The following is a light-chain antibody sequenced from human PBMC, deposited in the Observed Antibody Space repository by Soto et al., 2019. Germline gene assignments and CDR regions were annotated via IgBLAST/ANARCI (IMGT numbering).Light chain of an antibody. J-gene: IGLJ2*01. V-gene: IGLV2-23*02. CDR3: YSYAGSTTYVV. CDR2: EVT. CDR1: SSDVGSYNL. Sequence: QSALTQPASVSWSPGQSITISCTGTSSDVGSYNLVSWYQQHPAKAPKLMIYEVTKRPSGVSNRFSGSKSGNTASLTISGLQADDEADYYCYSYAGSTTYVVFGGGTKLTVL.